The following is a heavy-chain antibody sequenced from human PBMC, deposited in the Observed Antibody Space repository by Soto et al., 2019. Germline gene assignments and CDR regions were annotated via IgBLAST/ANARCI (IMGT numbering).Heavy chain of an antibody. V-gene: IGHV1-69*13. CDR2: TIPMFGTP. CDR3: ARAVRDRTYYYGMGV. D-gene: IGHD2-21*02. J-gene: IGHJ6*01. Sequence: SVKVSCQASGGTFIKYAFSWVRQAPGQGLEWLGGTIPMFGTPNYAQKFQGRVAISADESTATVYMELSSVRSEDTAVYFCARAVRDRTYYYGMGVRRRGSRV. CDR1: GGTFIKYA.